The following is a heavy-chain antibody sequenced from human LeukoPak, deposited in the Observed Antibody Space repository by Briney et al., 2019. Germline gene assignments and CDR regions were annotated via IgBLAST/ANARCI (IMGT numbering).Heavy chain of an antibody. D-gene: IGHD3-10*01. CDR2: IYHSEST. V-gene: IGHV4-30-2*01. CDR1: GTSISDYS. J-gene: IGHJ4*02. CDR3: ARGIRDYHVSGRSFDY. Sequence: SETLSLTCSVSGTSISDYSWSWIRQPPGKGLEWIGYIYHSESTYYNPSLKSRLTISVDRSKNQLSLRLSSVTAADTAVYYCARGIRDYHVSGRSFDYWGQGTLVTVSS.